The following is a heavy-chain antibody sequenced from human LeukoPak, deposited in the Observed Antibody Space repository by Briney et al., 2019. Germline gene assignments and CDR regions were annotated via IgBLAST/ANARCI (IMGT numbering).Heavy chain of an antibody. J-gene: IGHJ4*02. V-gene: IGHV4-59*01. CDR2: IYYSGST. D-gene: IGHD6-19*01. Sequence: TSETLSLTCTVSGGSISSYYWSWIRQPPGKGLEWIGYIYYSGSTNYNPSLKSRVTISVDTSKNQFSLKLSSVTAADTAVYYCARDPGAVAEPYFDYWGQGTLVTVSS. CDR1: GGSISSYY. CDR3: ARDPGAVAEPYFDY.